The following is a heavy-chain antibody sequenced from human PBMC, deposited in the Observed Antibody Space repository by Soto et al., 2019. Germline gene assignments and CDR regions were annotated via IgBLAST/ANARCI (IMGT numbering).Heavy chain of an antibody. Sequence: EVQLVESGGGLVKPGGSRRLSCAASGFTFSNVWMSWVRQAPGKGLEGVGRIRSKSDGGTTDYAAPVKGRFTISRDNSKNTLYLQMNSLKTEDTGVYYCATDHYCSSTSCYYFEYWGQGTLVTVSS. CDR2: IRSKSDGGTT. D-gene: IGHD2-2*01. CDR3: ATDHYCSSTSCYYFEY. J-gene: IGHJ4*02. CDR1: GFTFSNVW. V-gene: IGHV3-15*01.